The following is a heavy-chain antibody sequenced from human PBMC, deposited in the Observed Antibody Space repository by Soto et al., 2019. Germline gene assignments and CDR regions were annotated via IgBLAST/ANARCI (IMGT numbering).Heavy chain of an antibody. D-gene: IGHD1-26*01. J-gene: IGHJ4*02. CDR2: IYYSGST. CDR3: ARGTYSGSYPCDY. CDR1: GGSVSSTNYY. V-gene: IGHV4-61*01. Sequence: PSETLSLTCTVSGGSVSSTNYYWSWIRQPPGKGLEWIGYIYYSGSTNYNPSLKSRITISVDTSKNQFSLKLSSVTAADTAVYYCARGTYSGSYPCDYWGQGTLVTAPQ.